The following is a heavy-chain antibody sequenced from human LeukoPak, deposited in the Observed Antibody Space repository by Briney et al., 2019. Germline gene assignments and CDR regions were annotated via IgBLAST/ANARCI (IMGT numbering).Heavy chain of an antibody. D-gene: IGHD5-12*01. CDR3: ARDHEDIVATIWGEGLNI. J-gene: IGHJ3*02. CDR2: IYTSGST. CDR1: GGSISSYY. V-gene: IGHV4-4*07. Sequence: SETLSLTCTVSGGSISSYYWSWIRQPAGKGLEWIGRIYTSGSTKYNPSLKGRVTMSVDTSKNQFSLNLSSVTAADTAVYYCARDHEDIVATIWGEGLNIWGQGTVVTVSS.